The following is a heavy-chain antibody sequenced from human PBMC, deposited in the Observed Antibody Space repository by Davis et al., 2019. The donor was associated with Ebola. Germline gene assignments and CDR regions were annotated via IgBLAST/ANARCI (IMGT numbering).Heavy chain of an antibody. Sequence: GGSLRLSCAASGFTFSGSAMHWVRQASGKGLEWVGRIRSKANSYATAYAASVTGRFTISRDDSKNTAYLQMNSLKTEDTAVYYCTSGTNYDSSGYSPDYWGQGTLVTVSS. V-gene: IGHV3-73*01. J-gene: IGHJ4*02. D-gene: IGHD3-22*01. CDR3: TSGTNYDSSGYSPDY. CDR1: GFTFSGSA. CDR2: IRSKANSYAT.